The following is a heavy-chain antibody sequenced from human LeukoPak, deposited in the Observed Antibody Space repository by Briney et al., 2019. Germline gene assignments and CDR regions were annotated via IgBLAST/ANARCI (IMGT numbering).Heavy chain of an antibody. CDR2: IIPIFGTA. Sequence: SAKVSCKASGGTFSSYAISWVRQAPGQGLEWMGGIIPIFGTANYAQKFQGRVTITADESTSTAYMELSSLRSEDTAVYYCARALGYCSSTSCHPDDYWGQGTLVTVSS. CDR3: ARALGYCSSTSCHPDDY. V-gene: IGHV1-69*01. D-gene: IGHD2-2*01. CDR1: GGTFSSYA. J-gene: IGHJ4*02.